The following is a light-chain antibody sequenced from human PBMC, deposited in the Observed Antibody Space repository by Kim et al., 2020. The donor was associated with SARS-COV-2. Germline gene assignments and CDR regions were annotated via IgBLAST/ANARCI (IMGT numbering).Light chain of an antibody. V-gene: IGLV3-21*04. Sequence: PGKRERISCGGERSGSNSVHWYGKKAGKAPGVVMYYESERRAGMPERFSASKSGRTATLSISRVEAGDEAEYYCQVWDRSSDNWVFGGGTKVTVL. J-gene: IGLJ3*02. CDR1: RSGSNS. CDR2: YES. CDR3: QVWDRSSDNWV.